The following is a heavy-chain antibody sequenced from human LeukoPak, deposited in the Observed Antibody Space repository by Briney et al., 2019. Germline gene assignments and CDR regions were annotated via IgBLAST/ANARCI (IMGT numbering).Heavy chain of an antibody. D-gene: IGHD3-22*01. CDR1: GGSISSGSYY. V-gene: IGHV4-31*03. Sequence: PSETLSLTCTVSGGSISSGSYYWTWIRQHPGKGLEWIGYIYYSGSTFYNPSLKSRVNISVAASENQFSLNLSSVTAADTAVYYCARGGYSDYLSLFDYWGQGTLVSVSS. CDR2: IYYSGST. CDR3: ARGGYSDYLSLFDY. J-gene: IGHJ4*02.